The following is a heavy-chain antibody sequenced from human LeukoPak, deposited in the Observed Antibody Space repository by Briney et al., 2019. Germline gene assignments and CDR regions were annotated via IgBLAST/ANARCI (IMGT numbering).Heavy chain of an antibody. CDR1: GGSISSGGYS. Sequence: SETLSLTCTVSGGSISSGGYSWSWIRQPPGKGLEWIGYIYHSGSTYYNPSLKSRVTISVDRSKSQFSLKLSSVTAADTAVYYCARENDYGDYGWGQGTLVTVSS. J-gene: IGHJ4*02. CDR2: IYHSGST. CDR3: ARENDYGDYG. V-gene: IGHV4-30-2*01. D-gene: IGHD4-17*01.